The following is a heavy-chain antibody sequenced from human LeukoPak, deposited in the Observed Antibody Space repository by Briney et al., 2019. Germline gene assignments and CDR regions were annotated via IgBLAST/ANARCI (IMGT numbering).Heavy chain of an antibody. CDR3: ATGGYQY. J-gene: IGHJ4*02. CDR2: IKEDGSEK. Sequence: GGSLRLSCAASGFAFDTYWMNWVRQPPGKGLEYVANIKEDGSEKYYVDSVKGRFTISRDNAKNSLYLQMNSLRVEDSAVYYCATGGYQYWGQGALVTVSS. CDR1: GFAFDTYW. V-gene: IGHV3-7*03. D-gene: IGHD3-16*02.